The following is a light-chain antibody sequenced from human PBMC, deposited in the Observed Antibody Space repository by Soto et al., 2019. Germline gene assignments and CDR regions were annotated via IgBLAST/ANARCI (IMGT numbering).Light chain of an antibody. V-gene: IGKV3-20*01. J-gene: IGKJ1*01. Sequence: EIVLTQSPGTLSLSPGERATLSCRASQRVDSDALAWYQQRPGQAPRLLFYGASRRATGIPERFSGGGSGTDFTLTISRLEPEDFAVYYCQNHSYTPWAFGQGTKVDIK. CDR1: QRVDSDA. CDR3: QNHSYTPWA. CDR2: GAS.